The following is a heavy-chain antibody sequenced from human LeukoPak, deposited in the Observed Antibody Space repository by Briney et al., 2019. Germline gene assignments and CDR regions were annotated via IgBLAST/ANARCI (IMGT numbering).Heavy chain of an antibody. V-gene: IGHV3-30*04. CDR1: GFTFSSYA. J-gene: IGHJ5*02. CDR2: ISYDGSNK. D-gene: IGHD3-10*01. Sequence: QSGRSLRLSCAASGFTFSSYAMHWVRQAPGKGLEWVAVISYDGSNKYYADSVKGRFTISRDNSKNTLYLQMNSPRAEDTAVYYCARGRGVTMVRGLKTNWFDPWGQGTLVTVSS. CDR3: ARGRGVTMVRGLKTNWFDP.